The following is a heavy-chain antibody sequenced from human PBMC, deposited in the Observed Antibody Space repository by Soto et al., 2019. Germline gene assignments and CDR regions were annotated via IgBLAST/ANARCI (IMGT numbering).Heavy chain of an antibody. Sequence: QVQLVQSGAEVKKPGASVKVSCKASGYTFTSYAMHWVRQAPGQRLEWMGWINAGNGNTKYSQKFQGRVTITRDTSASTAYMELSGLRSEDTAVYSCARDLGFGLSDYWGPGNRVTVSS. CDR3: ARDLGFGLSDY. D-gene: IGHD3-10*01. J-gene: IGHJ4*02. CDR2: INAGNGNT. V-gene: IGHV1-3*01. CDR1: GYTFTSYA.